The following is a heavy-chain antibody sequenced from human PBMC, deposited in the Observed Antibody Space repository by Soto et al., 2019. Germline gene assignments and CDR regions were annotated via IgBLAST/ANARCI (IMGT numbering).Heavy chain of an antibody. CDR3: AKGVLSFHYGMEV. J-gene: IGHJ6*02. CDR2: ISSTAGRTS. D-gene: IGHD3-10*01. V-gene: IGHV3-23*01. CDR1: GFTFNTYP. Sequence: EVQLLQSGGGFRPPGGSVRLSCATSGFTFNTYPVTWVRQAPGKGLEWVASISSTAGRTSSYADSVKGRFAIARDFSDNSVYLEMNNLRVDDTAVYFCAKGVLSFHYGMEVWGQGTTVTVSS.